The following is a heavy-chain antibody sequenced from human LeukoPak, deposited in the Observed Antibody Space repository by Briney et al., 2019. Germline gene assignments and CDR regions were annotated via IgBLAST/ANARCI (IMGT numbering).Heavy chain of an antibody. CDR3: ARGRIYDFHYYYGMDV. J-gene: IGHJ6*02. CDR2: INHSGST. Sequence: SETLSLTCAVYGGSFSGYYWSWIRQPPGKGLEWIGEINHSGSTNHNPSLKSRVTISVDTSKNQFSLKLSSVTAADTAVYYCARGRIYDFHYYYGMDVWGQGTTVTVSS. V-gene: IGHV4-34*01. D-gene: IGHD3-3*01. CDR1: GGSFSGYY.